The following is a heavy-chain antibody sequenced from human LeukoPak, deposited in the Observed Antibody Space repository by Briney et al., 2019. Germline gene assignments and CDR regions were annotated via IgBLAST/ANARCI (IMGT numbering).Heavy chain of an antibody. CDR1: GFTFSSYA. D-gene: IGHD5-18*01. CDR3: ARDRVTRGYSYGIPLYGMDV. Sequence: GGSLRLSCAASGFTFSSYAMSWVRQAPGKGLEWVSAMSGSGGSTYYADSVKGRFTISRDNSKNTVNLQMNSLRAEDTAVYYCARDRVTRGYSYGIPLYGMDVWGQGTTVTVSS. J-gene: IGHJ6*02. V-gene: IGHV3-23*01. CDR2: MSGSGGST.